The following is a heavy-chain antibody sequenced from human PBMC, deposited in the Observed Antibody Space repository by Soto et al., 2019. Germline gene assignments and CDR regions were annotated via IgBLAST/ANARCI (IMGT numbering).Heavy chain of an antibody. CDR3: ASSRYGDFHGYYYYTDV. Sequence: ASVKVSRKSSVYTFTSYDSNWVRQATGQRLEWMGWRNPNSGNTGYAQKFQGRVTMTRNTSISTAYMELSSLRSEDTAVYYCASSRYGDFHGYYYYTDVWGKGTTFTVSS. V-gene: IGHV1-8*01. CDR1: VYTFTSYD. CDR2: RNPNSGNT. D-gene: IGHD4-17*01. J-gene: IGHJ6*03.